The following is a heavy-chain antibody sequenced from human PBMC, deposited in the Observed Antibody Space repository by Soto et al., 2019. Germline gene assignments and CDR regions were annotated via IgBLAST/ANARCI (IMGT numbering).Heavy chain of an antibody. V-gene: IGHV1-18*01. Sequence: QTQLVQSGPEVKKPGASVKVSCKASGYRFTSYGISWVRQAPGQGLEWLGWISAYDDNTKYAQTLQGRVSMSTDTSTNTAYMELRSVRSDDTAMYYCARGGYYDRSGSRNYHYYGMNVWGQGTTVTVSS. CDR2: ISAYDDNT. J-gene: IGHJ6*02. D-gene: IGHD3-22*01. CDR3: ARGGYYDRSGSRNYHYYGMNV. CDR1: GYRFTSYG.